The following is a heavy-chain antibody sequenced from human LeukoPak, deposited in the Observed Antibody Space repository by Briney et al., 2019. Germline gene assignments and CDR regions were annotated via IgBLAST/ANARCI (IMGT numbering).Heavy chain of an antibody. CDR1: GGSFSGYY. V-gene: IGHV4-34*01. CDR2: INHSGST. D-gene: IGHD1-14*01. J-gene: IGHJ4*02. CDR3: ASASNRYIFDY. Sequence: SETLSLTCAVYGGSFSGYYWSWIRQPPGKGLEWIGEINHSGSTNYNPSLKSRVTISVDTSKNQLSLKLSSVTAADTAVYYCASASNRYIFDYWGQGTLVTVSS.